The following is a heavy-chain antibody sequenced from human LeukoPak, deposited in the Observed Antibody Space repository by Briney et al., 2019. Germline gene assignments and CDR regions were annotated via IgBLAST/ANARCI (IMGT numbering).Heavy chain of an antibody. Sequence: SVKLSCKASGGTFSSYAISWVRQAPGQGLEWMGGIIPIFGTANYAQKFQGRVTITADESTSTAYMELSSLRSEDTAVYYCARANYYDFWSGQYYFDYWGQGTLVTVSS. CDR1: GGTFSSYA. V-gene: IGHV1-69*13. D-gene: IGHD3-3*01. CDR3: ARANYYDFWSGQYYFDY. CDR2: IIPIFGTA. J-gene: IGHJ4*02.